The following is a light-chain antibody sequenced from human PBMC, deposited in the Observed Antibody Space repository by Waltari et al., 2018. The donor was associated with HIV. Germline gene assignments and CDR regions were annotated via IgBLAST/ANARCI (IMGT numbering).Light chain of an antibody. CDR1: QSVSTY. J-gene: IGKJ2*01. CDR2: DAF. CDR3: QQRSNWPPGST. Sequence: EIVLTQSPATLSLFSGERATLSCRASQSVSTYLAWYQQKPGQAPRLHIYDAFYRAAGIPARFSGSGSGTDFTLTISNLEPEDSAVYYCQQRSNWPPGSTFGQGTKLEI. V-gene: IGKV3-11*01.